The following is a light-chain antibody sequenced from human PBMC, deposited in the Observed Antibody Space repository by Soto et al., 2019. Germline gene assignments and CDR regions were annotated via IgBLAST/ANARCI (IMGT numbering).Light chain of an antibody. Sequence: QSVLTQPRSVSGSPGQSVTISCTGTSSDVGGFNYVSWYQQHPGKAPKVMIYDVSKRPSGVPDRFSGSNSGNTASLTISGLQAEDEADYYCCSYAGSYTYVFATGTKLTVL. CDR1: SSDVGGFNY. J-gene: IGLJ1*01. CDR3: CSYAGSYTYV. V-gene: IGLV2-11*01. CDR2: DVS.